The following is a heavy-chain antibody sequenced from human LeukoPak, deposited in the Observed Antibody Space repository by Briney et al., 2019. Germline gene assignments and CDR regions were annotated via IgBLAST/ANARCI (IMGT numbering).Heavy chain of an antibody. CDR2: IYTTGKT. CDR3: ARHGYTASHYFLDF. Sequence: PSETLSLTCTVSSGSINSYYWDWVRQPAGKGLESIGSIYTTGKTAFNPSLKSRLTMSVDTSKMQFSLNLRSVTAADTAIYYCARHGYTASHYFLDFWSQGTLVTVSS. V-gene: IGHV4-4*07. J-gene: IGHJ4*02. D-gene: IGHD3-16*01. CDR1: SGSINSYY.